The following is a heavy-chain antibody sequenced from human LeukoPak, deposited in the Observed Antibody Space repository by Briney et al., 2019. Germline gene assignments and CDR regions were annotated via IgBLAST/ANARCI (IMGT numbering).Heavy chain of an antibody. V-gene: IGHV4-59*12. CDR2: IYYSGST. CDR3: ARGLGPPPGARPQGKSRYNWFDP. D-gene: IGHD3-10*01. CDR1: GGSISSYY. J-gene: IGHJ5*02. Sequence: SETLSLTCTVSGGSISSYYWSWIRQPPGKGLEWIGYIYYSGSTNYNPSLKSRVTISVDTSKNQFSLKLSSVTAADTAVYYCARGLGPPPGARPQGKSRYNWFDPWGQGTLVTVSS.